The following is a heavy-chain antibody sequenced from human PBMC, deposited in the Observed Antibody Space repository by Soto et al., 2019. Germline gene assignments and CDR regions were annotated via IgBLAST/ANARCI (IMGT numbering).Heavy chain of an antibody. D-gene: IGHD6-13*01. CDR2: SHQSGNT. CDR1: GVSISSHDW. CDR3: ETRDSSRLY. Sequence: QVQLQESGPGLVKPSGTLSLTCAVSGVSISSHDWWTWVRQPPGKGLEWIGESHQSGNTNYNASLESRVTLSVDKSKNQFALNLTSVTVADTAVYYCETRDSSRLYWGQGTLVTVSS. V-gene: IGHV4-4*02. J-gene: IGHJ4*02.